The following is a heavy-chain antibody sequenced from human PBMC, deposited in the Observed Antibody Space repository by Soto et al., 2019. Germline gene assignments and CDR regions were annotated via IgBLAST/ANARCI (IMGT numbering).Heavy chain of an antibody. CDR1: GGSINSYY. Sequence: SETLSLTCTVSGGSINSYYWSWIRQPPGKGLEWIGHISYSGSTNYNPSLKSRVTISVDTSKNQFSLELTSVTAADTAMYYCAREAGSVVVVPAATYGMDVWGQGTTVTVSS. V-gene: IGHV4-59*01. CDR2: ISYSGST. J-gene: IGHJ6*02. CDR3: AREAGSVVVVPAATYGMDV. D-gene: IGHD2-2*01.